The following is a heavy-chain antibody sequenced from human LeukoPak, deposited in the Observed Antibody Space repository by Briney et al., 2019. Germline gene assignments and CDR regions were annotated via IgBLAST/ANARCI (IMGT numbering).Heavy chain of an antibody. Sequence: SETLSLTCAVYGESFSGDYWSWIRQPPGKGLEWIGEINHSGSTNDNPSLKSRVTISVDTSKNQFSLKLSSVTAADTAVYYCARKPRGWFDPWGRGTLVTVSS. V-gene: IGHV4-34*01. CDR2: INHSGST. CDR3: ARKPRGWFDP. CDR1: GESFSGDY. J-gene: IGHJ5*02.